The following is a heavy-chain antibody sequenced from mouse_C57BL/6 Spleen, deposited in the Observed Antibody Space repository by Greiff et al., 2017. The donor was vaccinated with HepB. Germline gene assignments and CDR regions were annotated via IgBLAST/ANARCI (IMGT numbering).Heavy chain of an antibody. CDR2: IYPGGGYT. D-gene: IGHD2-4*01. J-gene: IGHJ3*01. Sequence: QVQLQQSGAELVRPGTSVKMSCKASGYTFTNYWIGWAKQRPGHGLEWIGDIYPGGGYTNYNEKFKGKATLTADKSSSTAYMQFSSLTSEDSAIYYCARRDYDYSFAYWGQGTLVTVSA. V-gene: IGHV1-63*01. CDR3: ARRDYDYSFAY. CDR1: GYTFTNYW.